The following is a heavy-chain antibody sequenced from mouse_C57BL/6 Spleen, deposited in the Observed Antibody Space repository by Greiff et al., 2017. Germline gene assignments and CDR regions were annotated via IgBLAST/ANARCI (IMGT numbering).Heavy chain of an antibody. Sequence: EVKLQQSGPELVKPGASVKIPCKASGYTFTDYNMDWVKQSHGKSLEWIGDINPNNGGTIYNQKFKGKATLTVDKSSSTAYMELRSLTSEDTAVYYCARRDGSSFYWYFDVWGTGTTVTVSS. CDR2: INPNNGGT. D-gene: IGHD1-1*01. CDR3: ARRDGSSFYWYFDV. V-gene: IGHV1-18*01. J-gene: IGHJ1*03. CDR1: GYTFTDYN.